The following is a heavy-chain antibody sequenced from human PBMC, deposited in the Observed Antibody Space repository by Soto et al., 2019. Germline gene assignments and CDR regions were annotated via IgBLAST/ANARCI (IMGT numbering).Heavy chain of an antibody. D-gene: IGHD3-3*01. J-gene: IGHJ5*02. CDR1: GFTFSSYA. CDR2: ISYDGSNK. V-gene: IGHV3-30-3*01. CDR3: ARETLSVLRFFDP. Sequence: PGGSLRLSCAASGFTFSSYAMHWVRQAPGKGLEWVAVISYDGSNKYYADSVKGRFTISRDNSKNTLYLQMNSLRAEDTAVYYCARETLSVLRFFDPWGQGTLVTVSS.